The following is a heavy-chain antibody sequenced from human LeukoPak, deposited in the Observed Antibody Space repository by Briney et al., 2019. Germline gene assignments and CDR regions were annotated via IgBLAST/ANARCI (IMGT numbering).Heavy chain of an antibody. Sequence: SETLSLTCAVYGGSFSGYYWTWIRQTPEKGLEWIGEMNPSGSTNYNPSLKSRVTISVDTSKNQFSLELSSVTAADTAVYYCARGRQDVTMIVVVMTAVSYYLDVWGKGTTDTVS. CDR1: GGSFSGYY. CDR3: ARGRQDVTMIVVVMTAVSYYLDV. V-gene: IGHV4-34*01. CDR2: MNPSGST. J-gene: IGHJ6*03. D-gene: IGHD3-22*01.